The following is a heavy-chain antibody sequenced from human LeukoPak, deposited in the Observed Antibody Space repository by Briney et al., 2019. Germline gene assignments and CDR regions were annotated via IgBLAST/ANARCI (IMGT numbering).Heavy chain of an antibody. Sequence: SVKVSCKASGYTFTSYDINWVRQATGQGLEWMGWMNPNSGNTGYTQKFQGRVTMTRNTSISTAYMELSSLRSEDTAVYYCARRGSRRYWFDPWGQGTLVTVSS. CDR3: ARRGSRRYWFDP. J-gene: IGHJ5*02. D-gene: IGHD3-10*01. CDR2: MNPNSGNT. V-gene: IGHV1-8*01. CDR1: GYTFTSYD.